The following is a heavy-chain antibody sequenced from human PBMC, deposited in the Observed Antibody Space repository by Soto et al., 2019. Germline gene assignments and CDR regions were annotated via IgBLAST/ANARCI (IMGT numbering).Heavy chain of an antibody. V-gene: IGHV4-38-2*02. CDR1: GFSIRSGFH. CDR2: IYHSGTT. CDR3: ARDSVAEIGY. D-gene: IGHD2-15*01. Sequence: PSDTLSLTCAVHGFSIRSGFHWRWIRQPPGKGLEWIGSIYHSGTTYYNPSLKSRITISVDTSKNQFSLELRSVTAADTAVYYCARDSVAEIGYWGQGILVTVS. J-gene: IGHJ4*02.